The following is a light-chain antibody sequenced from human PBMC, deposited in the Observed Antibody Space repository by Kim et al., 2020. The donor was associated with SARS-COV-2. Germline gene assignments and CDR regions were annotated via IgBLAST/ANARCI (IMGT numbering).Light chain of an antibody. V-gene: IGKV3-11*01. CDR2: DAS. CDR3: QHRYNWPLT. J-gene: IGKJ4*01. Sequence: SLSPGERATLSCRASQSVSSYLAWYQQKPGQAPRLLIYDASNRATGIPARFSGSGSGTDFTLTITTLEPEDFAVYYCQHRYNWPLTFGGGTKVEIK. CDR1: QSVSSY.